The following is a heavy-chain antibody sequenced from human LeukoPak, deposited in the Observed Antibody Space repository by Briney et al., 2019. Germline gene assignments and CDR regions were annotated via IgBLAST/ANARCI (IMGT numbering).Heavy chain of an antibody. CDR2: ISSSSSYI. D-gene: IGHD2-2*01. J-gene: IGHJ3*02. CDR3: ARQGYCSSASCLDAFDI. V-gene: IGHV3-21*01. CDR1: GFTFSSYS. Sequence: PGGSLRLSCAASGFTFSSYSMNWVRQAPGKGLEWVSSISSSSSYIYYADSVKGRFTISRDNAKNSLYPQMNSLRAEDTAVYYCARQGYCSSASCLDAFDIWGQGTMVTVSS.